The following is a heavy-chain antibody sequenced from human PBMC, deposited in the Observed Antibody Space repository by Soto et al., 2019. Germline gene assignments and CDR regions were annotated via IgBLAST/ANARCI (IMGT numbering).Heavy chain of an antibody. J-gene: IGHJ5*02. CDR1: GGSISSRGDY. Sequence: QLQLQESGPGLVNPSETLSLTCTVAGGSISSRGDYWGWIRQPPGKGLERIGTIYYSRITYYNPSIKSRVTISVDTSKNQFSLKLSSVTAADTAVDYCATSNWFDTWGQGTLVTVSS. CDR2: IYYSRIT. V-gene: IGHV4-39*01. CDR3: ATSNWFDT.